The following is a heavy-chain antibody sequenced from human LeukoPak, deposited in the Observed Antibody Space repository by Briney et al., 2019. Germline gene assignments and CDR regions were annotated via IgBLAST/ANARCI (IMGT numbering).Heavy chain of an antibody. CDR1: GFTFSSYG. D-gene: IGHD5-12*01. Sequence: GGSLRLSCAASGFTFSSYGMSWVRQAPGKGLEWVSAISGSGSSTYYADSVKGRFTISRDNSKNTVYLQMNNLRAEDTAVYYCATRPSILAPYYFDYWGQGTLVTVSS. CDR2: ISGSGSST. J-gene: IGHJ4*02. CDR3: ATRPSILAPYYFDY. V-gene: IGHV3-23*01.